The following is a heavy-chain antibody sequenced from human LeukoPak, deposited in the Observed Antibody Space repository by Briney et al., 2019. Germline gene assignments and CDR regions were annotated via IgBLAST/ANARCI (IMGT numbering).Heavy chain of an antibody. V-gene: IGHV3-23*01. Sequence: GGSLRLSCAASGFTFSIYAMSWVRQAPGRGLEWVSTLTFSGGSTYYADSVKGRFTISRDNSKNTLYLQMNSLRAEDTAVYYCAKGRTEYAYTSDALDVWGHGTMITVSS. J-gene: IGHJ3*01. CDR2: LTFSGGST. CDR3: AKGRTEYAYTSDALDV. CDR1: GFTFSIYA. D-gene: IGHD2-2*02.